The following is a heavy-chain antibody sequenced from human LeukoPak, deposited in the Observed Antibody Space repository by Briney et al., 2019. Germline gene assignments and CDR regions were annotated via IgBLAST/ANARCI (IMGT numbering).Heavy chain of an antibody. CDR3: TRGPTLIGVVGTWPLDY. V-gene: IGHV3-21*06. CDR2: ISSGYTYK. D-gene: IGHD6-19*01. CDR1: GFIFSDYS. Sequence: GGSLRLSCAASGFIFSDYSMHWVRQAPGKGLEWVSSISSGYTYKYFADSVKGRFTISRDNAKNSLYLQMNSLRTEDSAVYYCTRGPTLIGVVGTWPLDYWGQGTLVTVSS. J-gene: IGHJ4*02.